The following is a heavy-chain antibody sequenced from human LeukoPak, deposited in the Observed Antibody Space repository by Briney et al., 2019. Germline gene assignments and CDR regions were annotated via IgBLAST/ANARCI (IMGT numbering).Heavy chain of an antibody. V-gene: IGHV3-30*18. J-gene: IGHJ3*02. CDR2: ISYDGSNK. Sequence: GGSLRLSCAASGFSFSSYGIHWVRQAPGKGLEWVAVISYDGSNKYYADSVKGRFTISRDNSKNTLYLQMNSLRAEDTAVYYCAKDRSTYYYDSSGYYPDAFDIWGQGTMATVSS. CDR3: AKDRSTYYYDSSGYYPDAFDI. D-gene: IGHD3-22*01. CDR1: GFSFSSYG.